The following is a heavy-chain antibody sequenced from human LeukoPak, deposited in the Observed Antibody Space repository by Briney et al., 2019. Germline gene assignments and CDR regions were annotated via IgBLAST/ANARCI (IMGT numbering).Heavy chain of an antibody. CDR2: FYVGGAT. V-gene: IGHV3-53*01. J-gene: IGHJ4*02. D-gene: IGHD3-22*01. Sequence: PGGSLRLSCAVSGFSITNNYMSWVRQAPGKGLEWVSVFYVGGATYYTDSVKGRFTISRDNSKNTLYLQMISLRAEDTAVYYCAKRDTSGYYYFDYWGQGTLVTVSS. CDR3: AKRDTSGYYYFDY. CDR1: GFSITNNY.